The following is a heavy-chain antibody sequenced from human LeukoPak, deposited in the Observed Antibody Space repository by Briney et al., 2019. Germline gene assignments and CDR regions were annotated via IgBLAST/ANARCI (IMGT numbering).Heavy chain of an antibody. CDR1: GGSISSSSYY. D-gene: IGHD3-22*01. V-gene: IGHV4-61*01. CDR2: IYYSGST. CDR3: ARDSDYYDSYFDY. J-gene: IGHJ4*02. Sequence: PSETLSLTCTVSGGSISSSSYYWGWIRQPPGKGLEWIGYIYYSGSTNYNPSLKSRVTISVDTSKNQFSLKLSSVTAADTAVYYCARDSDYYDSYFDYWGQGTLVTVSS.